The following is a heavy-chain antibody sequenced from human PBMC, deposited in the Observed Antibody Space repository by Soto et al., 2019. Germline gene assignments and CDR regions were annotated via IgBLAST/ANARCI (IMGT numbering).Heavy chain of an antibody. J-gene: IGHJ4*02. D-gene: IGHD1-26*01. V-gene: IGHV3-23*01. Sequence: GSLRLSCAASGFTFSNYAMTWVRQAPGRGLEWVSVITGGGDTTYYADSVKGRFTISRDNSKNTLSLQMDSLRAEDTAVYFCAKYRSSRVFDSDACFQNWGQGTQVTVSS. CDR2: ITGGGDTT. CDR1: GFTFSNYA. CDR3: AKYRSSRVFDSDACFQN.